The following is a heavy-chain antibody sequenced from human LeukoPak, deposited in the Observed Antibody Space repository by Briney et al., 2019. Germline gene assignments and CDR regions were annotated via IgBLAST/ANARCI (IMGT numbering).Heavy chain of an antibody. J-gene: IGHJ4*02. V-gene: IGHV4-59*08. CDR1: GGSISSYY. D-gene: IGHD6-19*01. CDR3: ARQGYSSGYIDY. CDR2: IYYSGST. Sequence: SETLSLTCTVSGGSISSYYWSWIRRPPGKGLEWIGYIYYSGSTNYNPSLKSRVTISVDTSKNQFSLKLSSVTAADTAVYYCARQGYSSGYIDYWGQGTLVTVSS.